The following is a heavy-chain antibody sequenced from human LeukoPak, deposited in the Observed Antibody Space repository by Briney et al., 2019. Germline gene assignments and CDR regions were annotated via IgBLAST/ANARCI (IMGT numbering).Heavy chain of an antibody. CDR1: GFTFNSYG. J-gene: IGHJ4*02. CDR2: IRFDGSNN. V-gene: IGHV3-30*02. Sequence: PGGSLRLSCAASGFTFNSYGIHWVRQAPGKGLEWVAFIRFDGSNNYYADSVKGRFTISRDNSKNTLYLQMNSLRAEDTAVYYCAKDNSKWELSFDYWGQGTLVTVSS. CDR3: AKDNSKWELSFDY. D-gene: IGHD1-26*01.